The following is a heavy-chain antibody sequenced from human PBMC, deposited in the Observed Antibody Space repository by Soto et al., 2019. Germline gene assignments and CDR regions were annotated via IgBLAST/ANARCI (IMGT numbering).Heavy chain of an antibody. CDR2: ISYSGST. CDR1: GGSISNGDYY. D-gene: IGHD3-22*01. CDR3: ARDHYVDRSAPWNYYGMYV. J-gene: IGHJ6*02. V-gene: IGHV4-30-4*01. Sequence: QVQLQESGPGLVKPSQTLSLTCTVSGGSISNGDYYWSWIRQPPGKGLEWIGYISYSGSTYYNPSLKSRVTISVDTSKDQFSLRLRSVTAADTAVYFCARDHYVDRSAPWNYYGMYVWGQGTTVTVSS.